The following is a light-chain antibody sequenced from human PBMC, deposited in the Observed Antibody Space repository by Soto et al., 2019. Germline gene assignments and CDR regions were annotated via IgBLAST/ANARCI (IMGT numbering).Light chain of an antibody. CDR2: GAS. CDR3: QQYGRSPPFT. J-gene: IGKJ2*01. Sequence: EIVLTQSPGTLSLSPGERATLSCRASQSVSSTYIAWYQQNAGQAPRLLIYGASSRATGIPDRFSGSGSGTDFTLTISRLEPEDFAVYFCQQYGRSPPFTFGQGTKVDIK. V-gene: IGKV3-20*01. CDR1: QSVSSTY.